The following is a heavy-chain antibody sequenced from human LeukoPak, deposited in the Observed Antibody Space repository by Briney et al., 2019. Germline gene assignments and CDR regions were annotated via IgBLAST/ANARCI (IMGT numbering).Heavy chain of an antibody. V-gene: IGHV3-53*05. CDR1: GFTVSSNY. J-gene: IGHJ6*02. Sequence: GGSLRLSCAASGFTVSSNYMNWVRQAPGKGLEWLSIIYSGGNTYYADSVKGRFTISRDNSKNTLYLQMNSLRAEDTAVYYCASLYSSSSYYYYYYYGMDVWGQGTTVTVSS. D-gene: IGHD6-13*01. CDR2: IYSGGNT. CDR3: ASLYSSSSYYYYYYYGMDV.